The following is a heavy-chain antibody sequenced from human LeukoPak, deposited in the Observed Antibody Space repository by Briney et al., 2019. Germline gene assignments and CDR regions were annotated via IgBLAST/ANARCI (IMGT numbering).Heavy chain of an antibody. CDR1: GSTFDDYA. V-gene: IGHV3-9*01. Sequence: GRSLRLSCAASGSTFDDYAMHWVRQAPGKGLEWVSGISWNSGSIGYADSVKGRFTISRDNAKNSLYLQMNSLGAEDTALYYCAKGRSYGSGNDYWGQGTLVTVSS. CDR2: ISWNSGSI. CDR3: AKGRSYGSGNDY. D-gene: IGHD3-10*01. J-gene: IGHJ4*02.